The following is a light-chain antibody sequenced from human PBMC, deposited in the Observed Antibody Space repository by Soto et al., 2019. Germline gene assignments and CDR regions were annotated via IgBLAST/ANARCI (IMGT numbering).Light chain of an antibody. CDR2: WAS. J-gene: IGKJ4*01. CDR3: QQYYSTPLT. Sequence: DIVMTQSPDFLAVSLGERSTLNCKSTQSILYSSNNKNYLAWYQQKPGQPPKLLIYWASTRESGVPERFSGSGSGTDFTLPISSLQAEDVAVYYCQQYYSTPLTFGGGTKVEIK. CDR1: QSILYSSNNKNY. V-gene: IGKV4-1*01.